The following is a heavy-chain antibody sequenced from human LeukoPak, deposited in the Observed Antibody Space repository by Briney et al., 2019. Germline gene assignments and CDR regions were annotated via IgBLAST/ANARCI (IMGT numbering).Heavy chain of an antibody. J-gene: IGHJ4*02. CDR3: APRTTGTTDWRYYFDY. Sequence: ASVKVSCKASGYTFTSYGISWVRQAPGQGLDWVGWISAYNGNTNYAQKLQGRVTMTTDTSTSTAYMELRSLRSDDAAVYYCAPRTTGTTDWRYYFDYWGQGTLVTVSS. CDR1: GYTFTSYG. CDR2: ISAYNGNT. D-gene: IGHD1-1*01. V-gene: IGHV1-18*01.